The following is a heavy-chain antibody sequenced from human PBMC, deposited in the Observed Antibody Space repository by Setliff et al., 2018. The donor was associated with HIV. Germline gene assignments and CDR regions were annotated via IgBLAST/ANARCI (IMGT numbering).Heavy chain of an antibody. D-gene: IGHD5-18*01. J-gene: IGHJ6*03. V-gene: IGHV3-9*01. CDR1: GFTFDDYA. CDR3: ARDSEDTAWDYYYYMDV. CDR2: IGWNSGSI. Sequence: GGSLRLSCAASGFTFDDYAMHWVRQAPGKGLEWVSGIGWNSGSIGYADSVKGRFTISRDNARSSVYLQMNSLRAEDTAVYYCARDSEDTAWDYYYYMDVWGKGTTVTVSS.